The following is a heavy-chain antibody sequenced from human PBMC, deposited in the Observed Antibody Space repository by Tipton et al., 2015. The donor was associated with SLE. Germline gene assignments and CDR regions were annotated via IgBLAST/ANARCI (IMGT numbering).Heavy chain of an antibody. V-gene: IGHV4-59*08. Sequence: TLSLTRTVSGGSLSSYFWSWVRQAPGKGLEWIASIHYRGALYYDPSLESRVTISVDLSNNQFSLRVTSVTAADMAKYYCARHADIAVMRYGMDVWGQGTTVIVSS. CDR2: IHYRGAL. D-gene: IGHD6-19*01. CDR1: GGSLSSYF. J-gene: IGHJ6*02. CDR3: ARHADIAVMRYGMDV.